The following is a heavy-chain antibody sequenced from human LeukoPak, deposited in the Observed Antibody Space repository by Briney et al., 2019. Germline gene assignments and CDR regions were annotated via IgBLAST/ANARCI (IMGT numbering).Heavy chain of an antibody. CDR3: ARDPYSSSKYYYYYYGMDV. J-gene: IGHJ6*02. V-gene: IGHV1-18*01. CDR2: ISAYNGDT. Sequence: ASVTLSCKASGYTFSNYGISWVRQAPGQGLEWMGWISAYNGDTNYAQKFQGRDTIPADKSTSTAYMELSSLRSEDTAVYYCARDPYSSSKYYYYYYGMDVWGRGTTATVSS. D-gene: IGHD6-6*01. CDR1: GYTFSNYG.